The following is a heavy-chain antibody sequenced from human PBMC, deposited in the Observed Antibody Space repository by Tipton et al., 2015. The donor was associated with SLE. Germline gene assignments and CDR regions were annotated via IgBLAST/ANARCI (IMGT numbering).Heavy chain of an antibody. CDR1: GFTFSNYG. CDR3: AKEWYSSSPLYNWFDP. J-gene: IGHJ5*02. Sequence: SLRLSCAASGFTFSNYGMHWVRQAPGKGLEWVAFIRYDGTNKYYADSVKGRFTISRDNSKNTLYLQMNSLRAEDTAVYYCAKEWYSSSPLYNWFDPWGQGTLVTVSS. CDR2: IRYDGTNK. D-gene: IGHD6-6*01. V-gene: IGHV3-30*02.